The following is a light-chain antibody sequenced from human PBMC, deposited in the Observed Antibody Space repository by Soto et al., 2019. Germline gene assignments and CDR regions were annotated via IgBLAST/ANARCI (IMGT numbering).Light chain of an antibody. CDR2: AAS. V-gene: IGKV3-11*01. Sequence: EIVLTQSPATLSLSPGARATLSCRASQGISNSLAWYQQLPGQAPRLLIYAASNRATGIPARFSGSGSGTDFTLTISRLEPEDFAVYYCQRYGGSPYTFGQGTRLEIK. CDR1: QGISNS. J-gene: IGKJ5*01. CDR3: QRYGGSPYT.